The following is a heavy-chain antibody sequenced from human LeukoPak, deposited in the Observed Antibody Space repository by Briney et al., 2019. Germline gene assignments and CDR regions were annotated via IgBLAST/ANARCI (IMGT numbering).Heavy chain of an antibody. V-gene: IGHV3-7*01. D-gene: IGHD2-2*02. CDR2: IKQDGSEK. CDR1: GFTFSSYS. J-gene: IGHJ4*02. Sequence: PGGSLRLSCAASGFTFSSYSMNWVRQAPGKGLEWVANIKQDGSEKYYVDSVKGRFTISRDNAKNSLYLQMNSLRAEDTAVYYCASGCSSTSCYTYRFDYWGQGTLVTVSS. CDR3: ASGCSSTSCYTYRFDY.